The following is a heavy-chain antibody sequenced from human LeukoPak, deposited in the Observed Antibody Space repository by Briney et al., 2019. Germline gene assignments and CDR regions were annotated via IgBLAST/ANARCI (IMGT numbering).Heavy chain of an antibody. CDR2: IYPDDSET. J-gene: IGHJ3*02. V-gene: IGHV5-51*01. Sequence: GESLQISCKGSGYSFTSYWIGWVRQMPGKGLEWMGIIYPDDSETRNSPSFQGQVTFSADRSISAAYLQWSSLKASDSAIYYCARHRSTYSSALSFDIWGQGTMVTVSS. D-gene: IGHD6-6*01. CDR3: ARHRSTYSSALSFDI. CDR1: GYSFTSYW.